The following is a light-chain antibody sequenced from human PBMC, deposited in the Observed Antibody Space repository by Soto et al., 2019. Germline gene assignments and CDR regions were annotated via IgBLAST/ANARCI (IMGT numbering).Light chain of an antibody. J-gene: IGLJ1*01. V-gene: IGLV2-23*01. CDR1: SSDVGSYNL. Sequence: QSALTQPASVSGSPGQSITISCTGTSSDVGSYNLVSWYQQHPGKAPKIMIYEGSKRPSGGSNRFSGSKSGNTASLTISGLQAEDEAEYYCCSYAGSSTPYVFGTGTKVTVL. CDR3: CSYAGSSTPYV. CDR2: EGS.